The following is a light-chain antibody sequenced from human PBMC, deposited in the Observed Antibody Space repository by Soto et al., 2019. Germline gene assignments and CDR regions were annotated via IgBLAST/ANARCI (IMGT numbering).Light chain of an antibody. CDR1: SSDVGNYNY. J-gene: IGLJ1*01. Sequence: QSALTQPASVSGSPGPSITISCTGTSSDVGNYNYVSWYQQYPGKAPKLIIYEVTNRPSGVSNRFSGSKSGNTASLTISGLQAEDEADYYCSSYTGSSTLYVFAAGTKLTVL. CDR3: SSYTGSSTLYV. CDR2: EVT. V-gene: IGLV2-14*01.